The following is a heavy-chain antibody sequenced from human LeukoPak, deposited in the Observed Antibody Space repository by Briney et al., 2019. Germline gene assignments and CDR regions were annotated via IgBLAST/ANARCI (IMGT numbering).Heavy chain of an antibody. J-gene: IGHJ4*02. D-gene: IGHD4-17*01. CDR1: EFTFSTYA. CDR3: ATPPTVTRNY. Sequence: GGSLRLSCAASEFTFSTYAMGWVRQAPGKGLEWVSSISGSGGRTHYTDSVKGRFTISRDNSKNTLYLQMNSLRAEDTAVYYCATPPTVTRNYWGQGTLVTVSS. V-gene: IGHV3-23*01. CDR2: ISGSGGRT.